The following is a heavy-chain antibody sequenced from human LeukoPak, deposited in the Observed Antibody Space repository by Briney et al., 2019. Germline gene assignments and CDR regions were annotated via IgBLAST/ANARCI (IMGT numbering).Heavy chain of an antibody. CDR3: ARDSDWGSLDY. CDR2: ISYDGSNK. Sequence: GGSLRLSCAASGFTFSSYAMHWVRQAPGKGLEWVAVISYDGSNKYYADPVKGRFTISRDNSKNTLYLQMNSLRAEDTAVYYCARDSDWGSLDYWGQGTLVTVSS. CDR1: GFTFSSYA. D-gene: IGHD7-27*01. J-gene: IGHJ4*02. V-gene: IGHV3-30*04.